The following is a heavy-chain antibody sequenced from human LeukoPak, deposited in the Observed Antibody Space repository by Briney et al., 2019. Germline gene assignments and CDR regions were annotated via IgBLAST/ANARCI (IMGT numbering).Heavy chain of an antibody. J-gene: IGHJ4*02. D-gene: IGHD3-10*01. V-gene: IGHV4-4*02. CDR1: GCAISSSNW. CDR3: ASVGSYRRLDY. Sequence: SGTLSLTCAVSGCAISSSNWWRWVRQPPGKGLECLGEINQGGSANYSPSLRGRSTMSLDKSKNQLFLTLNSVTAADTAVYYCASVGSYRRLDYWGQGILVTVSS. CDR2: INQGGSA.